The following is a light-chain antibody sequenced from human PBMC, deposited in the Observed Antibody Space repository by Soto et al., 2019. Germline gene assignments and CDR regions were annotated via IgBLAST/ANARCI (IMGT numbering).Light chain of an antibody. J-gene: IGKJ4*01. CDR1: QGITSY. Sequence: IQLTQSPSSLSASVGDRVTITCRGSQGITSYLAWYQQRPGKAPGLLIYSASTLQSGVPSRFSGSGYGTAFSLTISNLQPEDFATYYCQQLYSHPLTFGGGTKVEIK. CDR3: QQLYSHPLT. CDR2: SAS. V-gene: IGKV1-9*01.